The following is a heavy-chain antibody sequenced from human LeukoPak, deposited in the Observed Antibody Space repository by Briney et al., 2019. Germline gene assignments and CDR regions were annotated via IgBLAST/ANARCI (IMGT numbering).Heavy chain of an antibody. Sequence: PGGSLRLSCAASGFTFSNAWMSWVRQAPGKGLEWVGRIKSKTDGGTTDYAAPVKGRFTISRDDSKNTLYLQMNSLKTEDTAVYYCTTGRSGYGDLFDYWGQGTLVTVSS. D-gene: IGHD4-17*01. J-gene: IGHJ4*02. V-gene: IGHV3-15*01. CDR1: GFTFSNAW. CDR2: IKSKTDGGTT. CDR3: TTGRSGYGDLFDY.